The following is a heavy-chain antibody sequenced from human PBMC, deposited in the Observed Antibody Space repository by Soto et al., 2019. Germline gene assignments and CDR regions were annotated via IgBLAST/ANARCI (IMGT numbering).Heavy chain of an antibody. J-gene: IGHJ4*02. D-gene: IGHD6-13*01. V-gene: IGHV4-59*08. CDR3: ARFSYSSGWYYFDY. CDR1: GCSISSYY. Sequence: QVQLQESGPGLVKPSETLSLTCTVSGCSISSYYWSWVRQPPGEGLEWVGYIYYSGSTNYNPSLNSRVTISVDTSKQQFSLKLSSVTAADTAVYYCARFSYSSGWYYFDYWGQGTLVTVSS. CDR2: IYYSGST.